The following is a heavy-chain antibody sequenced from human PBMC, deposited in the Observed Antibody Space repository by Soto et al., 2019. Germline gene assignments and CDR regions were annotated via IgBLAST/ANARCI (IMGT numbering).Heavy chain of an antibody. CDR1: GFTFSGSA. D-gene: IGHD4-4*01. CDR3: TGFTGPNYYYYYMDV. CDR2: IRSKANSYAT. V-gene: IGHV3-73*01. Sequence: PGGSLRLSCAASGFTFSGSAMHWVRQASGKGLEWVGRIRSKANSYATAYAASVKGRFTISRDDSKNTAYLQMNSLKTEDTAVYYCTGFTGPNYYYYYMDVWGKGTTVTVSS. J-gene: IGHJ6*03.